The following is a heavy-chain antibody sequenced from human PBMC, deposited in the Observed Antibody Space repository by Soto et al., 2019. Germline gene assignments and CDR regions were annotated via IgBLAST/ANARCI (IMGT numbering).Heavy chain of an antibody. CDR2: IYPKNSVT. D-gene: IGHD4-17*01. CDR3: ARDLDYGGHSETFDI. Sequence: GESLKISCKVSGYNFNNYWIAWVRQMPGRGLEWMGIIYPKNSVTRHSPSFQGQVTISADESVSTAYLHWSSLKASDTAFYYCARDLDYGGHSETFDIWGQGTKVTVS. CDR1: GYNFNNYW. V-gene: IGHV5-51*01. J-gene: IGHJ3*02.